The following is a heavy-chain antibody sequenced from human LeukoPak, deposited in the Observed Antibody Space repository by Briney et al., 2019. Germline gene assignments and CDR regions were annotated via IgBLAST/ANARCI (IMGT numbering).Heavy chain of an antibody. J-gene: IGHJ6*03. CDR2: INPNSGGT. V-gene: IGHV1-2*02. CDR1: GYTFTGYY. Sequence: ASVKVSCKASGYTFTGYYMHWVRQAPGQGLEWMGWINPNSGGTNYAQKFQGRVTMTRDTSISTAYMELSRLRSDDTAVYYCARGLAPYSGYDFYYYYMDVWGKGTTVTVSS. CDR3: ARGLAPYSGYDFYYYYMDV. D-gene: IGHD5-12*01.